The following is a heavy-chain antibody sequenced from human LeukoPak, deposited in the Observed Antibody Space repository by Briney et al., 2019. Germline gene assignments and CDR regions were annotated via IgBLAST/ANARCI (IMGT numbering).Heavy chain of an antibody. CDR2: ISSSSSYT. CDR3: AREGGTSQFDY. CDR1: GLTFTTYA. D-gene: IGHD1-26*01. J-gene: IGHJ4*02. Sequence: GRSLRLSCAASGLTFTTYAMHWVRQAPGKGLEWVSYISSSSSYTNYADSVKGRFTISRDNAKNSVYLLMNSLRAEDTAVHYCAREGGTSQFDYWGQGTLVTVSS. V-gene: IGHV3-21*05.